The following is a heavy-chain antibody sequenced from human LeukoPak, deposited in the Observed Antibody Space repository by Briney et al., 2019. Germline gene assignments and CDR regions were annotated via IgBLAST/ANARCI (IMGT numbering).Heavy chain of an antibody. CDR1: GGTFSSYA. Sequence: GCSVKVSCKASGGTFSSYAISWVRQAPGQGLEWMGGIIPIFGTANYAQKFQGRVTITADESTSTAYMELSSLRSEDTAVYYCAVTGGLYYDSFHWGQGTLVTVSS. CDR2: IIPIFGTA. V-gene: IGHV1-69*01. J-gene: IGHJ4*02. D-gene: IGHD3-22*01. CDR3: AVTGGLYYDSFH.